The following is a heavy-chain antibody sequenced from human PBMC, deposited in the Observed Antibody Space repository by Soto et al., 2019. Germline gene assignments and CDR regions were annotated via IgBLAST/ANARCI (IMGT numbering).Heavy chain of an antibody. D-gene: IGHD1-7*01. CDR1: GFTFSSYA. Sequence: GGSLRLSCAASGFTFSSYAMSWVRQAPGKGLEWVSAISGSGGSTYYADSVKGRFTISRDNSKNTLYLQMNSLRAEDTAVYYCAKDGSNWNYAPGFDYWGHGTLVTVSS. CDR3: AKDGSNWNYAPGFDY. V-gene: IGHV3-23*01. CDR2: ISGSGGST. J-gene: IGHJ4*01.